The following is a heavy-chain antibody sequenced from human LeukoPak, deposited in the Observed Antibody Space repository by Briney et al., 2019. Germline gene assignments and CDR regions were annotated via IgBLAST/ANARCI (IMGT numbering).Heavy chain of an antibody. V-gene: IGHV1-18*01. CDR3: AREGGIYYYYGMDV. CDR1: GYTFTIYG. D-gene: IGHD1-1*01. Sequence: GASVKVSCKASGYTFTIYGISWVRQAPGQGLEWMGWISAYNGNTNYAQKLQGRVTMTTDTSTSTAYMELRSLRSDDTAVYYCAREGGIYYYYGMDVWGQGTMVTVSS. J-gene: IGHJ6*02. CDR2: ISAYNGNT.